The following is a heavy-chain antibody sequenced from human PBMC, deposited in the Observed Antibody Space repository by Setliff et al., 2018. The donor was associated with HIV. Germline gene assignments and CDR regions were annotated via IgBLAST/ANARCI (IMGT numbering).Heavy chain of an antibody. J-gene: IGHJ6*03. Sequence: PSETLSLTCTVSGGSISNYYWNWIRQPPGKGLEWIGYIFTSGDTNYNPSLRSRVTLSIDTSKNQFSLRLSSVTAADTAVYFCASSSWYYYYYYYLDAWGKGTTVTVSS. V-gene: IGHV4-4*09. CDR1: GGSISNYY. CDR2: IFTSGDT. CDR3: ASSSWYYYYYYYLDA. D-gene: IGHD6-13*01.